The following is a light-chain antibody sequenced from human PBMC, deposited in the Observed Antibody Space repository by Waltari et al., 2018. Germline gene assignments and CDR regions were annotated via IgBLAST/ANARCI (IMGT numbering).Light chain of an antibody. V-gene: IGKV4-1*01. CDR1: QSVFYSSNNKNY. CDR3: QQFYTTPWT. Sequence: DIVMTQSPDSLAVSLGERATINCKSSQSVFYSSNNKNYLAWYQQKPGQPPKLLIYWASTRESGVPDRFSGSGSGTDFTLTISSLQAEDVALYYCQQFYTTPWTFGPGTKVEIK. CDR2: WAS. J-gene: IGKJ1*01.